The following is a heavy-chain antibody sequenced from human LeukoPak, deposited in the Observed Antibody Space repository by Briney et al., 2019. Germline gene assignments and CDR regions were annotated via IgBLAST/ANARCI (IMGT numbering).Heavy chain of an antibody. D-gene: IGHD6-13*01. CDR3: ARTLSYSSDC. CDR1: GGTFSSYA. J-gene: IGHJ4*02. CDR2: IIPILGIA. Sequence: GASVKVSCKASGGTFSSYAISWVRQAPGQGLEWMGRIIPILGIANYAQKFQGRGTITADKSTSTAYLELSSLRSEDTAVYYCARTLSYSSDCWGQGTLVTVSS. V-gene: IGHV1-69*04.